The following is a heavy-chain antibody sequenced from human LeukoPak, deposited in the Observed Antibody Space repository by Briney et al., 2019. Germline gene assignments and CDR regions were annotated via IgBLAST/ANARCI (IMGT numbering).Heavy chain of an antibody. V-gene: IGHV4-39*01. D-gene: IGHD6-13*01. Sequence: SETLSLTCAVSGGSISNSGYYWAWIRQPPGKGLEYIGNIHYSDSALYNPSLQSRATILVDTSKNQFSPKLSSVTAADTAVYYCARRRAAAGPFDYWGQGTLVTVSS. CDR1: GGSISNSGYY. CDR3: ARRRAAAGPFDY. CDR2: IHYSDSA. J-gene: IGHJ4*02.